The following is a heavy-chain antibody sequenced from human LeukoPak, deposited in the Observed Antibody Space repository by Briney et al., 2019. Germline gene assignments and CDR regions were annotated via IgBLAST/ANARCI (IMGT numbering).Heavy chain of an antibody. J-gene: IGHJ4*02. CDR2: ISAYNGNT. V-gene: IGHV1-18*01. CDR3: ARDWGIAVAGTLRITAGY. D-gene: IGHD6-13*01. CDR1: GYTFTSYG. Sequence: ASVKVSCKASGYTFTSYGIIWVRQAPGQGLEWMGWISAYNGNTNYAQKLQGRVTMTTDTSTSTAYMELRSLRSDDTAVYYCARDWGIAVAGTLRITAGYWGQGTLVTVSS.